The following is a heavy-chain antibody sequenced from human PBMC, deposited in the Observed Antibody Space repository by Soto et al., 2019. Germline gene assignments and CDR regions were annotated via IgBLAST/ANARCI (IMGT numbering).Heavy chain of an antibody. CDR3: ARNLSWGSNWYYYMDV. V-gene: IGHV3-13*01. CDR2: INTAADT. J-gene: IGHJ6*03. Sequence: GGSLRLSCVASGFTFRSYDMHWVRQGTGKGLEWVSSINTAADTYYPGSLKGRFTVSRDNARNSLYLQMNSLRAEDTAVYYCARNLSWGSNWYYYMDVWGKGTTVTVSS. CDR1: GFTFRSYD. D-gene: IGHD7-27*01.